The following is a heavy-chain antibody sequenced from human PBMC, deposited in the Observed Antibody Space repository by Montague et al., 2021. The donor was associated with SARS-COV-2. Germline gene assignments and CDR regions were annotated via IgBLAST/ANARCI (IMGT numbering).Heavy chain of an antibody. J-gene: IGHJ4*02. D-gene: IGHD5-12*01. CDR3: ARGPTNNIGMVATRLDY. CDR2: INHSGST. CDR1: GVSFSGYY. Sequence: SETLSLTCAVYGVSFSGYYWNWIRQPPGKGLEWIGEINHSGSTNYNPSLKSRVTISVDTSNNQFSLKLTSVTAADTAVYYCARGPTNNIGMVATRLDYWGQGTLVTVSS. V-gene: IGHV4-34*01.